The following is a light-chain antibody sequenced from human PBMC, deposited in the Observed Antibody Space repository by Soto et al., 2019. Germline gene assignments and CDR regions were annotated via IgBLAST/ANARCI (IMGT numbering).Light chain of an antibody. J-gene: IGKJ1*01. V-gene: IGKV1-5*03. CDR3: QQYDSYSLT. CDR1: QGIGTG. Sequence: DIQRTKSPSTLSASLGDRVPITGRASQGIGTGLAWYQQKPGKAPKLLIYKASSLESGVPSRFSGSGSGTEFSLSISSLQPDDFATYFCQQYDSYSLTFGQGTKVEIK. CDR2: KAS.